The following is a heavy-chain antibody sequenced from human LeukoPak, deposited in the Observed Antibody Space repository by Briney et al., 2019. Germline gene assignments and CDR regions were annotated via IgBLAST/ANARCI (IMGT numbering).Heavy chain of an antibody. CDR2: INTNTGNP. V-gene: IGHV7-4-1*02. CDR3: ARDQGLRMDYGSGSYYPLDY. CDR1: GGTFSSYD. D-gene: IGHD3-10*01. Sequence: GASVKVSCKASGGTFSSYDFNWVRQAPGQGFEWMGWINTNTGNPTYAQGFTGRFVFSLDTSVSTVYLQISSLKAEDTAVYYCARDQGLRMDYGSGSYYPLDYWGQGTLVTVSS. J-gene: IGHJ4*02.